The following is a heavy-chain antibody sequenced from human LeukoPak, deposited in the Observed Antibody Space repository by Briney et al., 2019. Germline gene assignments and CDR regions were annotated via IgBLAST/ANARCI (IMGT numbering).Heavy chain of an antibody. Sequence: SQTLSLTCTVSGGSITNDDYYWSWLRQHAGRGLEWIGYIYFSGSTYYNPTLKSRASVSVDTSKSQFSLRLTSVTAADTAVYYCARRAPFSNWFDPWGQGTLVIVSS. CDR1: GGSITNDDYY. D-gene: IGHD2-2*01. J-gene: IGHJ5*02. V-gene: IGHV4-31*03. CDR3: ARRAPFSNWFDP. CDR2: IYFSGST.